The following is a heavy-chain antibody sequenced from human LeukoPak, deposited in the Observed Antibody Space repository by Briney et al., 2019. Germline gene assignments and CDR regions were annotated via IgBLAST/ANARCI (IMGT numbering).Heavy chain of an antibody. CDR1: GFTFNTYS. CDR3: ARAYDYAWGSKAAIDY. D-gene: IGHD3-16*01. CDR2: IGGSSSSI. Sequence: GGSLRLSCAASGFTFNTYSMSWVRQAPGKGLEWLSYIGGSSSSICYADSVKGRFTISRDNAKNSLYLQMNSLRAEDTAVYYCARAYDYAWGSKAAIDYWGQGTLVTVSS. J-gene: IGHJ4*02. V-gene: IGHV3-48*01.